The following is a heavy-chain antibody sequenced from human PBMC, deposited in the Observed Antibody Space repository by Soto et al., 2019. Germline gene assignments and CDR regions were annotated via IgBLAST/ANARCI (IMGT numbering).Heavy chain of an antibody. V-gene: IGHV1-18*01. D-gene: IGHD3-9*01. CDR2: ISAYNGNT. J-gene: IGHJ4*01. CDR3: ARDHFDWLLRPYFDY. CDR1: GYAFTSYG. Sequence: GASVKVSCKASGYAFTSYGISWVRQAPGQGLEWMGWISAYNGNTNYAQKLQGRVTMTTDTSTSTAYMELRSLRSDDTAVYYCARDHFDWLLRPYFDYWGHGTLVPVSS.